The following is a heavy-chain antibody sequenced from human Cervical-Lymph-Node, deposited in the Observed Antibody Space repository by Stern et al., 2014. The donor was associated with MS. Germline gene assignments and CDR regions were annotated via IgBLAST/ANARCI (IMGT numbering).Heavy chain of an antibody. CDR1: GYPFTSEA. V-gene: IGHV7-4-1*02. D-gene: IGHD5-24*01. Sequence: QMQLVQSGSELRKPGASVKVSCKASGYPFTSEAMNWVRQAPGQDFEWMGWINTDTGNPTYAQGFAGRFVFSLDASVSTAYLQIRDLKAEDTAFYYCTRGPMASFDFWGQGTLVTVSS. CDR3: TRGPMASFDF. CDR2: INTDTGNP. J-gene: IGHJ4*02.